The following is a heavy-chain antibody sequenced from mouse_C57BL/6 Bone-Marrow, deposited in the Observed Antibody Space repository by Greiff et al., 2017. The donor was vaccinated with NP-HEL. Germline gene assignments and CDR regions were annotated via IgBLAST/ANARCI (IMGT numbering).Heavy chain of an antibody. D-gene: IGHD4-1*01. Sequence: QGVESGGGLVKPGGSLKLSCAASGFTFSSYAMSWVRQTPEKRLEWVATISDGGSYTYYPDNVKGRFTISRDNAKNNLYLQMSHLKSEDTAMYYCARNWVFDYWGQGTTLTVSS. J-gene: IGHJ2*01. CDR2: ISDGGSYT. CDR1: GFTFSSYA. CDR3: ARNWVFDY. V-gene: IGHV5-4*01.